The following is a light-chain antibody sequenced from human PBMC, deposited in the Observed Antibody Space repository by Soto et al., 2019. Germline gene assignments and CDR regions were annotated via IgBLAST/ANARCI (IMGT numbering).Light chain of an antibody. CDR1: ASNLGANY. CDR3: GTSDNSLSAGV. J-gene: IGLJ2*01. Sequence: QSVLTQPPSVSAAPGQKVTISCTGTASNLGANYVSWYPLLPGTAPQLLIYDNEKRPSGIPDRFSGAKSGTSATLGITGPQTGDEADYYCGTSDNSLSAGVFGGGTKLTVL. V-gene: IGLV1-51*01. CDR2: DNE.